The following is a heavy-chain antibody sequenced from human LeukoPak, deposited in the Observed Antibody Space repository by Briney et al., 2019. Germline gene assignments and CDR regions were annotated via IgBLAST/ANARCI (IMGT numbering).Heavy chain of an antibody. V-gene: IGHV3-43*02. Sequence: GGSLRLSCVASGFTFEEYAMHWLRQAPGKGLEWVSLIREDGRTTHYVDSVKGRFAISRDNSKNTLYLQMNSLRAEDTAVYYCARGSDSGYAIWGQGTLVTVSS. J-gene: IGHJ4*02. CDR1: GFTFEEYA. CDR3: ARGSDSGYAI. CDR2: IREDGRTT. D-gene: IGHD5-12*01.